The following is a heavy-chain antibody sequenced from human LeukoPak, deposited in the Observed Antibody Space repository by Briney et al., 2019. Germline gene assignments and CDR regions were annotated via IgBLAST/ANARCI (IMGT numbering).Heavy chain of an antibody. J-gene: IGHJ6*02. CDR1: GFTFSTYW. V-gene: IGHV3-74*01. CDR3: ARGAGSGTYLSHDIDV. CDR2: INSNGGTT. Sequence: GGSLRLSCAASGFTFSTYWVHWVRQAPGKGLVWVSRINSNGGTTNYADSVKGRFTISRDNAKNTVYLQMNSLRAEDTAVYYCARGAGSGTYLSHDIDVWGQGTTVTVSS. D-gene: IGHD3-10*01.